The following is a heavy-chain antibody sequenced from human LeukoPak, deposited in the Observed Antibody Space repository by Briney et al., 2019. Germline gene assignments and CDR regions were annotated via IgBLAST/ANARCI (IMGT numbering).Heavy chain of an antibody. V-gene: IGHV1-2*02. J-gene: IGHJ5*02. CDR2: ISPKSGGT. CDR3: ARGNVLLWFGELWSWFDP. Sequence: ASVKVSCKASGDTFTDQYIQWMRQAPGQGLEWMGWISPKSGGTKYAQKFQGRVTITRNTSISTAYMELSSLRSEDTAVYYCARGNVLLWFGELWSWFDPWGQGTLVTVSS. D-gene: IGHD3-10*01. CDR1: GDTFTDQY.